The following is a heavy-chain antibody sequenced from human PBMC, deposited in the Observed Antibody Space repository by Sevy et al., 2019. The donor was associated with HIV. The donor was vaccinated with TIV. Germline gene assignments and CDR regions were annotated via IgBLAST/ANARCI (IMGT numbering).Heavy chain of an antibody. Sequence: GGSLRLSCAASGFTFSDYYMSWIRQAPGKGLEWVSYISSSGSTIYYADSVKGRFTISRDNAKNSLYLQMNSLRAEDTAVYYCARALRYFDWLLPDYYYYYRMDVWGQGTTVTVSS. CDR3: ARALRYFDWLLPDYYYYYRMDV. CDR2: ISSSGSTI. D-gene: IGHD3-9*01. CDR1: GFTFSDYY. J-gene: IGHJ6*02. V-gene: IGHV3-11*01.